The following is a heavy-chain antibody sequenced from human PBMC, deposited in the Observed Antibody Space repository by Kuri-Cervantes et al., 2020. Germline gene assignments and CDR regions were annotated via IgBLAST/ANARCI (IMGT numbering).Heavy chain of an antibody. CDR2: ISYDGSNK. V-gene: IGHV3-30*18. CDR3: AKEDCTNGVCYIGYFDY. D-gene: IGHD2-8*01. J-gene: IGHJ4*02. Sequence: GGSLRLSCAASGFTFSSYGMHWVRQAPGKGLEWVAVISYDGSNKYYADSVKGRFTISRDNSKNTLYLQMNSLRAEDTAVYYCAKEDCTNGVCYIGYFDYWGQGTLVTVSS. CDR1: GFTFSSYG.